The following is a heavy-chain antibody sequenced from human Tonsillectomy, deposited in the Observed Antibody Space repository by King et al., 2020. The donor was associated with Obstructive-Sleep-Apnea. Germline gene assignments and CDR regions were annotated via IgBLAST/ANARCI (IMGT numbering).Heavy chain of an antibody. CDR2: IYTSGST. CDR3: ARVGETTYYYYGMDV. J-gene: IGHJ6*02. Sequence: VQLQESGPGLVKPSETLSLTCTVSGGSISSYYWSWIRQPAGKGLEWIGRIYTSGSTNYNPSLKTRVTMSVDTSKNQFSLKLRSRSAADTAVYYGARVGETTYYYYGMDVCGQGTTVTVSS. CDR1: GGSISSYY. V-gene: IGHV4-4*07. D-gene: IGHD1-26*01.